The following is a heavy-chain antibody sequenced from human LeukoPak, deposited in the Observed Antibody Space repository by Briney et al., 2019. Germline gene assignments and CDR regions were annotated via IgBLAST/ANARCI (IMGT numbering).Heavy chain of an antibody. Sequence: SETLSLTCTVSGGSISSYYWSWIRQPPGKGLEWIGNIYYSGSTNYNPSLKSRVTISVGTSKNQFSLKLSPVTAADTAVYYCASRAYSSSWYGAFDVWGQGTMVTVSS. V-gene: IGHV4-59*01. CDR3: ASRAYSSSWYGAFDV. CDR1: GGSISSYY. D-gene: IGHD6-13*01. CDR2: IYYSGST. J-gene: IGHJ3*01.